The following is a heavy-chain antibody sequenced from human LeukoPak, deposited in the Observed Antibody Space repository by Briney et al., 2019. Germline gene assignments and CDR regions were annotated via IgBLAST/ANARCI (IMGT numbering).Heavy chain of an antibody. D-gene: IGHD2-21*01. Sequence: GRSLRLSSAASGFILSPYTMHWVRQAPGKGLEWVALISYDGTDKYYADSVKGRFTISRDNSKNTLYLQTNSLRTEDTAVYYCARGSIDWQAVAFDCWGQGTLVTVSS. CDR2: ISYDGTDK. V-gene: IGHV3-30*04. CDR1: GFILSPYT. CDR3: ARGSIDWQAVAFDC. J-gene: IGHJ4*02.